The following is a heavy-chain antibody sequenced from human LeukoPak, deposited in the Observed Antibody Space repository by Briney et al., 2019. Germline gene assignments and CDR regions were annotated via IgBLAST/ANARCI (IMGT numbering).Heavy chain of an antibody. CDR3: ARDQGYCSGGSGYYIDY. D-gene: IGHD2-15*01. CDR2: ISAYNGNT. Sequence: ASVKVSCKASGYTFTSYGISWVRQAPGQGLEWMGWISAYNGNTNYAQKLQGRVTMTTDTSTSTAYMELRSLRSDDTAVYYCARDQGYCSGGSGYYIDYWGQGTLVTVSS. CDR1: GYTFTSYG. V-gene: IGHV1-18*01. J-gene: IGHJ4*02.